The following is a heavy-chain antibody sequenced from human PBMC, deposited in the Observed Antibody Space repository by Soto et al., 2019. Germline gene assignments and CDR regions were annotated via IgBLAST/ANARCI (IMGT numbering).Heavy chain of an antibody. CDR3: ARGSFSSSSSWFDP. CDR1: GGSISGGGYY. D-gene: IGHD6-6*01. V-gene: IGHV4-31*03. J-gene: IGHJ5*02. Sequence: QVQLQESGPGLVKPSQTLSLTCTVSGGSISGGGYYWSWIRQHPGKGLEWIGYIYYSGRTYYNPSLHSRVSIAVDTTENQFSLKLTSVTAADTSVYYCARGSFSSSSSWFDPWGRGTLVTVSS. CDR2: IYYSGRT.